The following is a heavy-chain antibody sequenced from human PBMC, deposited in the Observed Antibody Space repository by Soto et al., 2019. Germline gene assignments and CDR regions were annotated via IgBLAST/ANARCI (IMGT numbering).Heavy chain of an antibody. Sequence: QVQLVQSGAEVKKPGASVKVSCKASGYTFTGYYMHWVRQAPGQGLEWMGWINPNSGGTNYAQKFQGWVTMTRATSXXTAYMELSRLRSDDTAVYYCARAHCGGDCYSGVDYWGQGTLVTVSS. CDR1: GYTFTGYY. D-gene: IGHD2-21*02. CDR3: ARAHCGGDCYSGVDY. CDR2: INPNSGGT. J-gene: IGHJ4*02. V-gene: IGHV1-2*04.